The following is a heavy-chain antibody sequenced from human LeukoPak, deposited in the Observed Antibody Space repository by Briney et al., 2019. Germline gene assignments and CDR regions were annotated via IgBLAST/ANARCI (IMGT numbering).Heavy chain of an antibody. CDR3: AKDFYYSSGWLFDY. D-gene: IGHD6-19*01. CDR2: ISYDGSNK. V-gene: IGHV3-30*04. J-gene: IGHJ4*02. CDR1: GFTFSSYA. Sequence: PGRSLRLSCAASGFTFSSYAMHWVRQAPGKGLEWVAVISYDGSNKYYADSVKGRFTISRDNSKNTLYLQMNSLRAEDTAVYYCAKDFYYSSGWLFDYWGQGTLVTVSS.